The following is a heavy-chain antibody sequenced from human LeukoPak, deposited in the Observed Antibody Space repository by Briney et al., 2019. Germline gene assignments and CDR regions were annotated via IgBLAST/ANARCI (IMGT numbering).Heavy chain of an antibody. V-gene: IGHV1-69*02. Sequence: GASVKVSCKASGGRFSDYTITWVRQIPGQGLEWMGRITPMFGMADYAQKFHDRVTITADKSTTTAYMDLSGLRSEDTAVYYCAGGGRDDFNSWFDPWGQGILVTVSS. CDR3: AGGGRDDFNSWFDP. D-gene: IGHD5-24*01. CDR2: ITPMFGMA. CDR1: GGRFSDYT. J-gene: IGHJ5*02.